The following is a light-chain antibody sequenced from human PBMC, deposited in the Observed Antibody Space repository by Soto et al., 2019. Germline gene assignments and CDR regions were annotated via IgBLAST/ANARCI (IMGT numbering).Light chain of an antibody. CDR2: DAS. CDR1: QDIGSF. Sequence: DIQMTQSPSTLSSSVGDRVTISCRASQDIGSFLAWYQHKPGKAPKLLIYDASTLQTGVPSRFRGSGFGTEFTLTISCLQPDDVDTYYCQQHDDYSHATFGQGTKVEIK. V-gene: IGKV1-5*01. J-gene: IGKJ2*01. CDR3: QQHDDYSHAT.